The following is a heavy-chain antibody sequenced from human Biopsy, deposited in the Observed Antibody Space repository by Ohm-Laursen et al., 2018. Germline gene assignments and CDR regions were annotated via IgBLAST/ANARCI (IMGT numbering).Heavy chain of an antibody. Sequence: TLSLTCTVSGDSVTKYYWSWIRQPLGKGLEWIGHIYYSVMTNYNPSLQSRVSISVDTSRNQVSLTLSSVTAADTAVYYCARDSGILNYGNFKYYHYYGMDVWGQGTKVTVSS. CDR1: GDSVTKYY. D-gene: IGHD4-11*01. CDR3: ARDSGILNYGNFKYYHYYGMDV. V-gene: IGHV4-59*02. J-gene: IGHJ6*02. CDR2: IYYSVMT.